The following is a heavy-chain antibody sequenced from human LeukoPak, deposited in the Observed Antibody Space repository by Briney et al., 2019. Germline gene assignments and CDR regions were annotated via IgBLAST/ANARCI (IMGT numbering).Heavy chain of an antibody. CDR3: ARSTRSASYYYYYYMDV. CDR1: GGTFSSYA. V-gene: IGHV1-69*05. Sequence: SVKVSCKASGGTFSSYAISWVRQAPGQGLEWMGGIIPIFGPANYAQTFQGRVTITTDESTSTAYMELSSLRSEDTAVYYCARSTRSASYYYYYYMDVWGTGTTVTVSS. J-gene: IGHJ6*03. CDR2: IIPIFGPA.